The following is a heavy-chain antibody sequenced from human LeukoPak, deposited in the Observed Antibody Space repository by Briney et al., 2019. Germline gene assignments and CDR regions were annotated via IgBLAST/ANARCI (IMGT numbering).Heavy chain of an antibody. D-gene: IGHD3-3*01. V-gene: IGHV4-39*01. J-gene: IGHJ3*02. CDR3: ATYYDFWSGYPGAFDI. CDR2: IYYSGST. CDR1: GGSISSSSYY. Sequence: SETLSLTCTVSGGSISSSSYYWGWIRQPPGKGLEWIGSIYYSGSTYYNPSLKSRVTISVDASKNQFSLKLSSVTAADTAVYYCATYYDFWSGYPGAFDIWGQGTMVTVSS.